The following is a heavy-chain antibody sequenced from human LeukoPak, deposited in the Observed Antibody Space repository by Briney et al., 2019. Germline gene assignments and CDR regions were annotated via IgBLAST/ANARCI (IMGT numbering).Heavy chain of an antibody. D-gene: IGHD3-3*01. CDR1: GHTFSSYA. CDR3: ARDRITIFRVVINYYMDV. CDR2: IIPNFGTA. J-gene: IGHJ6*03. V-gene: IGHV1-69*13. Sequence: SVKVSYKASGHTFSSYAISWERQAPGQGLEWMRTIIPNFGTAIYAQKFQSRVTITADESTSTAYMELSTLRSEDTAVYYSARDRITIFRVVINYYMDVWGKGTTVTVSS.